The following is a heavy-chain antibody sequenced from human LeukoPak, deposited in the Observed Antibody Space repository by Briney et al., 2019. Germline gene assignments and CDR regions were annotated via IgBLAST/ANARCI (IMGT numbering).Heavy chain of an antibody. CDR3: ARGTTYSYYMDV. CDR1: GYTFTDYF. V-gene: IGHV1-2*02. J-gene: IGHJ6*03. CDR2: IYPNSGGT. Sequence: ASVKVSCKTSGYTFTDYFIHWVRQAPGQGLEWMGWIYPNSGGTNYAQKFQGRVTMTRDTSISTAFMELSSLRSDDTAVYYCARGTTYSYYMDVWGKGTTVTVSS. D-gene: IGHD1-1*01.